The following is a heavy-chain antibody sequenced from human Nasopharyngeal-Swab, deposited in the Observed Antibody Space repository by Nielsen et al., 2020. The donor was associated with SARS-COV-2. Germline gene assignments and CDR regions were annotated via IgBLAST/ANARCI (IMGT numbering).Heavy chain of an antibody. J-gene: IGHJ6*03. V-gene: IGHV3-33*01. CDR1: GFTFSSNG. CDR2: IWYDGSNK. D-gene: IGHD4-17*01. Sequence: GESLKISCAASGFTFSSNGMHWVRQAPGKGLEWVAVIWYDGSNKYYADSVKGRFTISRDNSKNTLYLQMNSLRAEDTAVYYCARDPLGHGDYYYYMDVWGKGTTVTVSS. CDR3: ARDPLGHGDYYYYMDV.